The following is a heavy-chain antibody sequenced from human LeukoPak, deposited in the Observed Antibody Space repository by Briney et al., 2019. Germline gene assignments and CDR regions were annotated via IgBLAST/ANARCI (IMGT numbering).Heavy chain of an antibody. CDR3: ARVKAGYYYYMDV. CDR1: GFTFDDYA. CDR2: ISWKSGNI. D-gene: IGHD6-25*01. V-gene: IGHV3-9*01. Sequence: PGGSLRLSCAASGFTFDDYAMHWVRQAPGKGLEWVSGISWKSGNIGYADSVKGRFTISRDNAKNSLYLQMNSLRAEDTAVYYCARVKAGYYYYMDVWGKGTTVTVSS. J-gene: IGHJ6*03.